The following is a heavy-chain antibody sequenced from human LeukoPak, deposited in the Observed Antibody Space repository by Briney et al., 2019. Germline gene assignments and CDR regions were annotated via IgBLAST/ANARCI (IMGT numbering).Heavy chain of an antibody. J-gene: IGHJ4*02. CDR1: GGSISSYY. Sequence: PSETLSLTCTVSGGSISSYYWSWIRQPPGKGLEWIGYIYYSGSTNYNPSLKSRVTISVDTSKNQFSLKPSSVTAADTAVYYCARLSRTAPFDYWGQGTLVTVSS. D-gene: IGHD6-6*01. V-gene: IGHV4-59*08. CDR3: ARLSRTAPFDY. CDR2: IYYSGST.